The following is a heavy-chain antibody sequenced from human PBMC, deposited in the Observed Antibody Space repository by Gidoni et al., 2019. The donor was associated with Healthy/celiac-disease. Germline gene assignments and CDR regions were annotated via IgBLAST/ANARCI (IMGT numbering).Heavy chain of an antibody. J-gene: IGHJ6*03. Sequence: EVQLVESGGGLVKPGGSLRLCCAASGFTFSSYSMNWVRQAPGKGLEWVSSISSSSSYIYYADSVKGRFTISRDNAKNSLYLQMNSLRAEDTAVYYCARDHSIAEYMDVWGKGTTVTVSS. CDR1: GFTFSSYS. CDR2: ISSSSSYI. D-gene: IGHD6-6*01. V-gene: IGHV3-21*01. CDR3: ARDHSIAEYMDV.